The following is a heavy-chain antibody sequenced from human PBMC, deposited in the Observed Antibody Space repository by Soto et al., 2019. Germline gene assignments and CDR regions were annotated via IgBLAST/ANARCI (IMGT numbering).Heavy chain of an antibody. CDR3: AREYSSSYVGRDDWFDP. J-gene: IGHJ5*02. CDR2: IYYSGST. D-gene: IGHD6-6*01. Sequence: SETLSLTCTVSGGSISSYYWSWIRQPPGKGLEWIGYIYYSGSTNYNPSLKSRVTISVDTSKNQFSLKLSSVTAADTAVYYCAREYSSSYVGRDDWFDPWGQGTLVTVSS. V-gene: IGHV4-59*01. CDR1: GGSISSYY.